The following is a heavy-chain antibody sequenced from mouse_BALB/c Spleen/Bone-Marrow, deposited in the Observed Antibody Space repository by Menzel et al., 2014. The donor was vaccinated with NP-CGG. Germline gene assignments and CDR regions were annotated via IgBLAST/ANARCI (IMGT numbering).Heavy chain of an antibody. CDR1: GYAFTNYW. CDR2: IYPGGGNT. Sequence: QVQLKESGTELVRPGTSVKISCKASGYAFTNYWLGWVKQRPGHGLEWIGDIYPGGGNTYYNEKFKGKVTLTADKSSSTAYMQLSGLTSEDSAVYFCTRRRSLDYWGQGTTLTVSS. J-gene: IGHJ2*01. CDR3: TRRRSLDY. V-gene: IGHV1-63*01.